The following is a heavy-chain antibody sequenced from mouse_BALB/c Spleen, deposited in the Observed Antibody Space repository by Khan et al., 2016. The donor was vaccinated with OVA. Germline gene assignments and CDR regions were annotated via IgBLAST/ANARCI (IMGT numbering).Heavy chain of an antibody. D-gene: IGHD1-1*01. CDR1: CYTFTSYW. V-gene: IGHV1S81*02. CDR3: ARIKKLVATYIDY. CDR2: TNPTNGRT. J-gene: IGHJ2*01. Sequence: QVQLQQSGAELVKAGASVKMSCKASCYTFTSYWMHWVKQRLGQGLEWFAETNPTNGRTYYNEKFKSKATLTVDKSSSTAYMLLSGPTFEDSAVYYCARIKKLVATYIDYWGQGTTLTVSS.